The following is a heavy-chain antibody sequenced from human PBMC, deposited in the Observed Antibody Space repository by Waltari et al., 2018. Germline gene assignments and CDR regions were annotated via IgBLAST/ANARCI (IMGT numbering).Heavy chain of an antibody. CDR3: AGYLEYQLLYEDY. J-gene: IGHJ4*02. D-gene: IGHD2-2*02. CDR2: ISSSGSTI. Sequence: QVQLVESGGGVVKPGGSLRLSCAASGVTFSDCYRSWIRQAPGKGLEWVSYISSSGSTIYYADSVKGRFSISRDNAKNSLYLQMNSLRAEDTAVYYCAGYLEYQLLYEDYWGQGTLVTVSS. CDR1: GVTFSDCY. V-gene: IGHV3-11*01.